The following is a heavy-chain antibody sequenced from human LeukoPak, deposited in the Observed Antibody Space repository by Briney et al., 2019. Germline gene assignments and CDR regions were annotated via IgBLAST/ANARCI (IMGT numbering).Heavy chain of an antibody. J-gene: IGHJ5*01. CDR1: GFSFSDYW. CDR3: ARDPRDDHNSLDS. V-gene: IGHV3-7*03. Sequence: PGGSLRFSCAASGFSFSDYWMSWVRQSPEKGLEWVANIKEDGSARYYVDSVKGRFTISRDNAKNSLYLQMTSLRAEDTAMYYCARDPRDDHNSLDSWGQGTQVTVSS. CDR2: IKEDGSAR.